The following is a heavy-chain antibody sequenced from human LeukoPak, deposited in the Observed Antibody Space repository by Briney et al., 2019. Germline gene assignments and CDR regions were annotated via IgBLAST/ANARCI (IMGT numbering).Heavy chain of an antibody. D-gene: IGHD6-6*01. CDR1: GYTFTGYY. V-gene: IGHV1-2*02. CDR3: ASKSSSSFYYYYGMDV. CDR2: INPNSGGT. J-gene: IGHJ6*02. Sequence: ASVKVSCKASGYTFTGYYMHRVRQAPGQGLEWMGWINPNSGGTNYAQKFQGRVTMTRDTSISTAYMELSRLRSGDTAVYYCASKSSSSFYYYYGMDVWGQGTTVTVSS.